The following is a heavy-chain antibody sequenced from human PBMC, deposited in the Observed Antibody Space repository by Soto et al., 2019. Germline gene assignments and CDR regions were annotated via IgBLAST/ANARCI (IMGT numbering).Heavy chain of an antibody. CDR3: ARGRYCLHGTCFPNWFDA. J-gene: IGHJ5*02. CDR1: GDSISTFYYC. Sequence: LSLTLSVPGDSISTFYYCWAWVRQPPGQALEYIGYIYKSATTYYNPSFESRVAISLDTSKSQFSLNVTSLTEADTAVYFCARGRYCLHGTCFPNWFDAWGQGTLVTVSS. V-gene: IGHV4-30-4*02. CDR2: IYKSATT. D-gene: IGHD2-15*01.